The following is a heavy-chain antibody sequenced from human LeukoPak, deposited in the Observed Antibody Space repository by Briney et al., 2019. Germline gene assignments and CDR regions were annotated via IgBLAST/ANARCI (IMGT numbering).Heavy chain of an antibody. CDR1: GGSIGRSSYY. CDR3: ARHGSIATGAFTY. V-gene: IGHV4-39*01. D-gene: IGHD6-13*01. CDR2: IYYSGGT. Sequence: SETLSLTCSVSGGSIGRSSYYWGWTRQPPGKGLEWIGGIYYSGGTYYNPSLKSRVTISVDTSRNQFSLKLGSVTAADTAVYYCARHGSIATGAFTYWGQGTLVTVSS. J-gene: IGHJ4*02.